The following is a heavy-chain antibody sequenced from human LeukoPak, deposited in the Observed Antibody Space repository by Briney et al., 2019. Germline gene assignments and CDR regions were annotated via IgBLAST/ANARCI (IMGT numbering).Heavy chain of an antibody. V-gene: IGHV3-23*01. J-gene: IGHJ4*02. CDR2: ITGGGGTT. CDR1: GLTFSSYG. Sequence: PGGSLRLSCEASGLTFSSYGMSWVRQAPGKGLQWVSAITGGGGTTYYADSVKGRFTISRDNSKNMLYLQMNSLRAEDTAVYHCAKMQGYFDYWGQGTLVPVSS. CDR3: AKMQGYFDY.